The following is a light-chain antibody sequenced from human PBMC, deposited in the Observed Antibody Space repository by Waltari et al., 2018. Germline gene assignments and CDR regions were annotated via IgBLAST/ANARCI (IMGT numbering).Light chain of an antibody. CDR3: CSYAGSSTVK. V-gene: IGLV2-23*01. CDR1: SSDVGSYKL. Sequence: QSALTQPASVSGSPGQSITISCTGTSSDVGSYKLVSWYQQHPGKAPSLMIHADSNRPSGSSNRCYGSKSGNTASLPLSGLQAEDEAAYYCCSYAGSSTVKFGEGTYLTVL. J-gene: IGLJ2*01. CDR2: ADS.